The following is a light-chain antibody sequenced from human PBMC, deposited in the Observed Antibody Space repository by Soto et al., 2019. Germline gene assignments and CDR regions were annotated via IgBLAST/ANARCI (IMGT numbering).Light chain of an antibody. CDR3: FSHRGGDSHV. CDR1: SSDVGAYNY. V-gene: IGLV2-14*01. Sequence: QSALTQAAAVSGCPGQAITISCTGTSSDVGAYNYVAWYQQYPGKAPKLMIYGVTNRPSGVSNRFSGSKTGNTASLTISGLQAEDEDDYYCFSHRGGDSHVFGTGTKVTVL. CDR2: GVT. J-gene: IGLJ1*01.